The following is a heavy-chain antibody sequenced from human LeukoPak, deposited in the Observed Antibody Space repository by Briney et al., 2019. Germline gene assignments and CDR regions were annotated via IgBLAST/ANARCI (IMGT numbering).Heavy chain of an antibody. CDR3: AWRVPYSGADDY. CDR1: GFTLSIFS. J-gene: IGHJ4*02. D-gene: IGHD2-15*01. CDR2: ISGNADST. Sequence: GGSLRLSCSASGFTLSIFSMDWVRQAPGKGLEYVSCISGNADSTFYAKSVSGRFTISRDNAQNTMYLQMGSLRPEDMGLLYCAWRVPYSGADDYWGQGSLVTVSA. V-gene: IGHV3-64*01.